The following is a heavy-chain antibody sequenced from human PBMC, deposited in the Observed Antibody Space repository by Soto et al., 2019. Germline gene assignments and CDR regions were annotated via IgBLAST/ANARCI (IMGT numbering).Heavy chain of an antibody. Sequence: SVKVSCKASGGTFSSYAISWVRQAPGQGLEWMGGIIPIFGTANYAQKFQGRVTITADESTSTAYMELSSLRSEDTAVYYCARVRLSIAAHPGLNYYYYYYGMDVWGQGTTVTVSS. J-gene: IGHJ6*02. V-gene: IGHV1-69*13. D-gene: IGHD6-6*01. CDR2: IIPIFGTA. CDR1: GGTFSSYA. CDR3: ARVRLSIAAHPGLNYYYYYYGMDV.